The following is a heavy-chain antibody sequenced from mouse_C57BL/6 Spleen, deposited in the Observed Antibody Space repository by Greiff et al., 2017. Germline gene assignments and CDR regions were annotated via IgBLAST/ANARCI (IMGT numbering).Heavy chain of an antibody. CDR3: ARGGITTVVDEV. CDR1: GYSITSGYY. V-gene: IGHV3-6*01. CDR2: ISYDGSN. J-gene: IGHJ1*03. Sequence: ESGPGLVKPSQSLSLTCSVTGYSITSGYYWNWIRQFPGNKLEWMGYISYDGSNNYNPSLKNRISITRDTSKNQFFLKLNSVTTEDTATYYCARGGITTVVDEVWGTGTTVTVSS. D-gene: IGHD1-1*01.